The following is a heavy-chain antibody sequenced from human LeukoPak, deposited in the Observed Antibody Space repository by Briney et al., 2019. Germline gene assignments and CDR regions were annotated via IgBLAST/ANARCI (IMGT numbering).Heavy chain of an antibody. CDR1: GFTFSSYA. J-gene: IGHJ4*02. CDR2: ISSNGGST. Sequence: PGGSLRLSCSASGFTFSSYAMHWVRQAPGKGLEYVSAISSNGGSTYYADSVKGRFTISRDNSKNTLYLQMSSLRAEDTAVYYCVKGNIVVVVAATLSFDYWGQGTLVTVSS. CDR3: VKGNIVVVVAATLSFDY. D-gene: IGHD2-15*01. V-gene: IGHV3-64D*09.